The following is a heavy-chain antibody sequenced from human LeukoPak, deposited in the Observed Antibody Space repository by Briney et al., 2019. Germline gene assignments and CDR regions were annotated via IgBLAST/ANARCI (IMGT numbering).Heavy chain of an antibody. CDR1: GFTFSSYA. Sequence: AGGSLRLSCAASGFTFSSYAMSWVRQAPGKGPEWVSAISGSGGSTCYADSVKGRFTISRDNSKNTLYLQMNSLRAEDTAVYYCAKPLIAVAGNDAFDIWGQGTMVTVSS. J-gene: IGHJ3*02. CDR2: ISGSGGST. D-gene: IGHD6-19*01. CDR3: AKPLIAVAGNDAFDI. V-gene: IGHV3-23*01.